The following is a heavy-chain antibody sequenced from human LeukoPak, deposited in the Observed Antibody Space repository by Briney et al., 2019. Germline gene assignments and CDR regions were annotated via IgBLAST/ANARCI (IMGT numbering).Heavy chain of an antibody. Sequence: GGSLRLSCAASGFTFSSYAMSWVRQAPGEGLECVSTIIGSGDSTYYADSVKGRFTISRDNSKNTLYLQMNSLRAEDTALYYCAKDDGYFYGFDYWGQGTLVTVSS. CDR3: AKDDGYFYGFDY. J-gene: IGHJ4*02. V-gene: IGHV3-23*01. CDR2: IIGSGDST. D-gene: IGHD5-18*01. CDR1: GFTFSSYA.